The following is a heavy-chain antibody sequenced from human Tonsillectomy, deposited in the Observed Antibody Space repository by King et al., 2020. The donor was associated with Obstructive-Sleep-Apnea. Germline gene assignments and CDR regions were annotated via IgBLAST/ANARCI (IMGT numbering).Heavy chain of an antibody. CDR3: ARVLGFDY. D-gene: IGHD6-6*01. Sequence: VQLVESGGGLVQPGGSLRLSCAASGFTFSSYSMNWVRQAPGKGLEWVSYISSSSSTIYYADSVKGRFTISRDNAKNSLYLQMNSLSAEDTAVYYCARVLGFDYWGQGTLVTVSS. J-gene: IGHJ4*02. V-gene: IGHV3-48*04. CDR2: ISSSSSTI. CDR1: GFTFSSYS.